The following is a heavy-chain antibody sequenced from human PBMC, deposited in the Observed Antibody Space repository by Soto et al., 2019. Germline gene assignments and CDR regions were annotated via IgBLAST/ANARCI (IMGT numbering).Heavy chain of an antibody. V-gene: IGHV3-23*01. Sequence: EVQVLESGGGLVQPGGSLRLSCAASGFTFSSYAMSWVRQAPGQGLEWVSAISSSGSNPYYAYSVKGRFTISRDNSKNTQYLPLNRLRPEDSALYYCAKTASMTIRDGFDHWGQGTLVTVSS. D-gene: IGHD4-17*01. J-gene: IGHJ4*02. CDR1: GFTFSSYA. CDR2: ISSSGSNP. CDR3: AKTASMTIRDGFDH.